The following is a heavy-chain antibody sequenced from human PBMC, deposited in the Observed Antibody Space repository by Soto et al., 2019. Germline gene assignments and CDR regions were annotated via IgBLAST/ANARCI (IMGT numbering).Heavy chain of an antibody. CDR1: GFNFTDYN. Sequence: GGSLRLSCAGSGFNFTDYNMNWVRQAPGKGLEWVSSISSTGRYIYYGDSVRGRITVSGDNGKNSLFLQMNNLGAEDTAVYYCAREKCSSNNCYLVGYYGLDVWGQGTTVTVSS. CDR3: AREKCSSNNCYLVGYYGLDV. CDR2: ISSTGRYI. D-gene: IGHD2-2*01. V-gene: IGHV3-21*01. J-gene: IGHJ6*02.